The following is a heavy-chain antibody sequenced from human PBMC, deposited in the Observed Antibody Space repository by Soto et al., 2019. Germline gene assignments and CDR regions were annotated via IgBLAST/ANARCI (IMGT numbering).Heavy chain of an antibody. J-gene: IGHJ4*02. CDR2: ISGNSRTI. CDR1: GFNCKNYN. CDR3: ASGPWELDY. Sequence: PGGSLRLSCTASGFNCKNYNVNWLRQAPGKGLECVAYISGNSRTIYYADSVKGRFTISRDNAANSVFLQMNSLRVEDTSVSYCASGPWELDYWGQGTLVTVPQ. V-gene: IGHV3-48*01. D-gene: IGHD3-10*01.